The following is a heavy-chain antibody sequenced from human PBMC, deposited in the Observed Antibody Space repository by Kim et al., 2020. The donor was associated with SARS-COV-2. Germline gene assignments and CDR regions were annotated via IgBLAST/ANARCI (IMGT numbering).Heavy chain of an antibody. CDR1: GFTFSSYG. Sequence: GGSLRLSCAASGFTFSSYGMHWVRQAPGKGLEWVAVISYDGSTKYYADSVKGRFTISRDNSKNTLYLQMNSLRAEDTAVYYCAKDRIVVVISSEPVYWGQGTLVTVSS. CDR3: AKDRIVVVISSEPVY. CDR2: ISYDGSTK. J-gene: IGHJ4*02. D-gene: IGHD3-22*01. V-gene: IGHV3-30*18.